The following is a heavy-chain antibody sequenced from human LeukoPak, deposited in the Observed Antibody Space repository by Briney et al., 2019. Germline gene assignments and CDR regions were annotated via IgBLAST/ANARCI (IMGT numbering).Heavy chain of an antibody. D-gene: IGHD1-26*01. V-gene: IGHV3-21*04. CDR2: ISYTGTYI. J-gene: IGHJ4*02. Sequence: PGGSLRLSCAASGFTFSSYAMHWVRQAPGKGLEWVSSISYTGTYICYADSVKGRFTISRDNAQNSLYLQMNSLRAEDTAIYYCVRDRGTYRPIDYWGQGTLVTVSS. CDR1: GFTFSSYA. CDR3: VRDRGTYRPIDY.